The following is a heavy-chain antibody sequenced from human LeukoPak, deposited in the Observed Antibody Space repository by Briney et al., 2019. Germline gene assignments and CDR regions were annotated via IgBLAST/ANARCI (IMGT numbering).Heavy chain of an antibody. J-gene: IGHJ4*02. V-gene: IGHV3-30*02. CDR3: AKDRCSGGSCYSVDY. D-gene: IGHD2-15*01. Sequence: GGSLRLSCAASGFTFSDYGMHWVRQAPGKGLEWVTSIRYDGTKIYYAESVKGRFTISRDNPKNTVYVQMNSLRVEDTAVYYCAKDRCSGGSCYSVDYWGQGTLVTVSS. CDR1: GFTFSDYG. CDR2: IRYDGTKI.